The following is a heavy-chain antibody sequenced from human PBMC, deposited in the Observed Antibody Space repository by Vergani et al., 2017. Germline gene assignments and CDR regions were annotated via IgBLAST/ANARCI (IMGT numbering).Heavy chain of an antibody. D-gene: IGHD1-14*01. J-gene: IGHJ5*02. CDR1: GFTFNQYG. CDR2: TWYDGNNK. CDR3: ARDLRLLYNRFDP. Sequence: QVQLVESGGGVVQPGRSLRLSCAASGFTFNQYGMHWVRQAPGKGLERVAVTWYDGNNKQYADSVKGRFTISRDNSKGTMYLQMNSLRDEDTGVYYCARDLRLLYNRFDPWGQGTLVTVSS. V-gene: IGHV3-33*01.